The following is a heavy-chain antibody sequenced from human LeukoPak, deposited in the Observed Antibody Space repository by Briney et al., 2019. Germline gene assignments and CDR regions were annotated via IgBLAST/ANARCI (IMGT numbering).Heavy chain of an antibody. V-gene: IGHV3-11*01. CDR1: GFTFSDYY. D-gene: IGHD2-8*01. J-gene: IGHJ5*02. CDR2: ISSSGSTI. Sequence: GGSLRLSFAASGFTFSDYYMSWIRQAPGKGREWVSYISSSGSTIYYADSVKGRFTISRDNAKNSLYLQMNSLRAEDTAVYYCAREGGEYCTNGVCYDNWFDPWGQGTLVTVSS. CDR3: AREGGEYCTNGVCYDNWFDP.